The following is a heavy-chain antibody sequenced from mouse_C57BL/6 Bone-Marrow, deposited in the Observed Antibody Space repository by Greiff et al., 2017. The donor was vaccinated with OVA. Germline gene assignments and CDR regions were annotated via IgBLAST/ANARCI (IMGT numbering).Heavy chain of an antibody. CDR3: ARPYGSLYYFDY. CDR2: IDPEDGET. CDR1: GFNIKDYY. J-gene: IGHJ2*01. Sequence: EVKLMESGAELVKPGASVKLSCTASGFNIKDYYMHWVKQRTEQGLEWIGRIDPEDGETKYAPKFQGKATITADTSSNTAYRQLSSLTSEDTAVYYCARPYGSLYYFDYWGQGTTLTVSS. D-gene: IGHD1-1*01. V-gene: IGHV14-2*01.